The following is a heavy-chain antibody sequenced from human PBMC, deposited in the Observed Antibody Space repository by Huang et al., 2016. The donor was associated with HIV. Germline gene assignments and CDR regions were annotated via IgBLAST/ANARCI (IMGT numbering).Heavy chain of an antibody. CDR3: AGAETTYAFDV. V-gene: IGHV3-30-3*01. CDR1: GFTFSSYA. J-gene: IGHJ3*01. Sequence: QVQLVESGGGVVQPGRSLRLSCAASGFTFSSYAMHWVRQAPGKGLEWEAVISYDGSSKYYADAVKGRFTISRDNSRNTLYLQMSSLRAEDTALYYCAGAETTYAFDVWGQGTMVTVSS. D-gene: IGHD1-1*01. CDR2: ISYDGSSK.